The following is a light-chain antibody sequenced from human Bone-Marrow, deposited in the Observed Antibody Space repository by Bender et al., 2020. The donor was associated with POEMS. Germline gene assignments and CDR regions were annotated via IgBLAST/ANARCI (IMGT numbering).Light chain of an antibody. J-gene: IGLJ3*02. CDR2: LSSDGSH. V-gene: IGLV4-69*01. CDR1: SGHSKSA. CDR3: QTWGTGMV. Sequence: QLVLTQAPSASASLGASVKLTSTLRSGHSKSAIAWHQQQPDKGPRYFMNLSSDGSHNRGDGIPDRFSASSSGAERYLTISSLRSEDEADYFCQTWGTGMVFGGGTKLTVL.